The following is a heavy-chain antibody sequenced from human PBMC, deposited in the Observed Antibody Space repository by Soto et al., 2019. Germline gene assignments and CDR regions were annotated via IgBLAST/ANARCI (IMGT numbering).Heavy chain of an antibody. Sequence: GGSLRLSCAASGFTFSSHWMHWVRQAPGKGLVWVSRINTDGSSTNYADYVKGRFTVSRDNAKNTLYLQMNSLRAEDTAVYYCARGGGGGLLEHWGQGVLVTVSS. CDR2: INTDGSST. CDR1: GFTFSSHW. V-gene: IGHV3-74*01. J-gene: IGHJ1*01. D-gene: IGHD2-21*01. CDR3: ARGGGGGLLEH.